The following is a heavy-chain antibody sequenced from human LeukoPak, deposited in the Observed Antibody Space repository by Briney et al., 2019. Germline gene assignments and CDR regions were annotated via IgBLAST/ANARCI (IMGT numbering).Heavy chain of an antibody. CDR2: INPSGSST. D-gene: IGHD1-26*01. CDR3: ARDNSVGETAWWFDP. J-gene: IGHJ5*02. Sequence: GASVKVSCKASGYTFTGYYIHWVRQAPGQGLEWMGLINPSGSSTTYAQRFQGRVTMTRDISTSTDYMELTSLTSDDTAMYYCARDNSVGETAWWFDPWGQGTLVTVSS. CDR1: GYTFTGYY. V-gene: IGHV1-46*01.